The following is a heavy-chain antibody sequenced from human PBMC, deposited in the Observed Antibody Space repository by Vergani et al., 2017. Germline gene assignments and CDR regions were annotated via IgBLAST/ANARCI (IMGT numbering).Heavy chain of an antibody. V-gene: IGHV3-15*01. Sequence: EVQLVESGGGLVKPGGSLRLSCAASGFTFSNAWMSWVRQAPGKGLEWVGRIKSKTDGGTTDYAAPVKGRFTISRDDSKNTLYLQMNSLKTEDTAVYYCTTXGGIAVAGTDYYYGMDVWGQGTTVTVSS. J-gene: IGHJ6*02. CDR2: IKSKTDGGTT. CDR1: GFTFSNAW. CDR3: TTXGGIAVAGTDYYYGMDV. D-gene: IGHD6-19*01.